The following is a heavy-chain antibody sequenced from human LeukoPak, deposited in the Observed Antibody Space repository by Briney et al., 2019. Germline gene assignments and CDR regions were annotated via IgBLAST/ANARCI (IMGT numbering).Heavy chain of an antibody. Sequence: SETLSLTCTVSGGSISSGDYYWSWIRQPPGKGLEWIGYIYYSGSTYYNPSLKSRVTISVDTSKNQFSLKLSSVTAADTVVYYCARVNSSCVDYWGQGTLVTVSS. D-gene: IGHD6-13*01. V-gene: IGHV4-30-4*08. CDR1: GGSISSGDYY. CDR2: IYYSGST. CDR3: ARVNSSCVDY. J-gene: IGHJ4*02.